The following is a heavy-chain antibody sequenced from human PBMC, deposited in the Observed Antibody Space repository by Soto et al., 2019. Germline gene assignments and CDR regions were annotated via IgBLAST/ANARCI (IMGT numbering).Heavy chain of an antibody. Sequence: HPGGSLSLSCAASGFTFSSYAMSCVRQAPGKRLEWVSAISGSGGFTYYSDSVKGRFTISRDNSKNSLFLQMSSLRAEDTAVYYCAKGPPGHYDILTGFSDYWGQGTLVTVSS. CDR2: ISGSGGFT. D-gene: IGHD3-9*01. J-gene: IGHJ4*02. V-gene: IGHV3-23*01. CDR3: AKGPPGHYDILTGFSDY. CDR1: GFTFSSYA.